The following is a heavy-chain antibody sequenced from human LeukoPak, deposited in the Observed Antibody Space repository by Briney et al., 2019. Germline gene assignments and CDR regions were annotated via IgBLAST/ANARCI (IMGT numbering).Heavy chain of an antibody. CDR3: AKDMREYCGGDCYPTFDY. CDR1: GFTIDDYA. D-gene: IGHD2-21*02. CDR2: ISWNSGSI. Sequence: GGSLRLSCAASGFTIDDYAMHWVRQAPGKGLEWVSGISWNSGSIGYADSVKGRFTISRDNAKNSLYLQMNSLRAEDTALYYCAKDMREYCGGDCYPTFDYWGQATLVTVSS. V-gene: IGHV3-9*01. J-gene: IGHJ4*02.